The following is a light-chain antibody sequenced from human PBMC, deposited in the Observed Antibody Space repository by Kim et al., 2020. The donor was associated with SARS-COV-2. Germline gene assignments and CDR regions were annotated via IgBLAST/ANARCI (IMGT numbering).Light chain of an antibody. Sequence: QSALTQPASVSGSPGQSITISCTATSIDLEYYNLVSWYQQHPGKAPKLIIYEGSKRPSGVSNRFSGSKSGNTASLTISGLQAEDEADYSCWSYAGSSWVFGGGTQLTVL. CDR3: WSYAGSSWV. J-gene: IGLJ3*02. CDR1: SIDLEYYNL. CDR2: EGS. V-gene: IGLV2-23*01.